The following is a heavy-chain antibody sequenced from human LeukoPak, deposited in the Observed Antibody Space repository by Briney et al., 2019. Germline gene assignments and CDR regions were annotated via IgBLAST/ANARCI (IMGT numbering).Heavy chain of an antibody. J-gene: IGHJ3*01. CDR2: TYYRSQWKN. CDR3: AGGYAFDV. V-gene: IGHV6-1*01. Sequence: SHTLSLTCAISGDSVSNNNYAWNWIRQSPSRGLEWLGRTYYRSQWKNDYARSVMSRISVDPDTSKNQSSLHLSSVTPDDTAVYYCAGGYAFDVWGQGTMVTVSS. CDR1: GDSVSNNNYA.